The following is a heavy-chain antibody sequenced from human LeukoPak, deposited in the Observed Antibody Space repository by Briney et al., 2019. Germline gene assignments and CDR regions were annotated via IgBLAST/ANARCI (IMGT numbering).Heavy chain of an antibody. CDR1: GFTFSSYS. J-gene: IGHJ6*03. V-gene: IGHV3-21*01. CDR2: ISSSSSYI. CDR3: ARDPDRYYDFWSGYSPYYYMDV. D-gene: IGHD3-3*01. Sequence: GGSLRLSRAASGFTFSSYSMNWVRQAPGKGLEWVSSISSSSSYIYYADSVKGRFTISRDNAKNSLYLQMNSLRAEDTAVYYCARDPDRYYDFWSGYSPYYYMDVWGKGTTVTVSS.